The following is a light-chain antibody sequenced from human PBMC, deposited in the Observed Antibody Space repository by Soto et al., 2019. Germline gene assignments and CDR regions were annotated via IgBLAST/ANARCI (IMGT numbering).Light chain of an antibody. CDR2: DVT. Sequence: ALTQPRSVSGSPGQSVTISCTGTSSDVGGYNYVSWYQHHPGKAPKLMIYDVTKRPSGVSNHFSGSKSGNTASLIISGLQADDEADYYCSSYSTTSTLVFGSGTKVTVL. CDR3: SSYSTTSTLV. V-gene: IGLV2-14*03. J-gene: IGLJ1*01. CDR1: SSDVGGYNY.